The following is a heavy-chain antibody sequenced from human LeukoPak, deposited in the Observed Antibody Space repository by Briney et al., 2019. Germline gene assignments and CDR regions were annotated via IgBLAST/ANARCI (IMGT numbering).Heavy chain of an antibody. CDR2: IIPIFGTA. D-gene: IGHD3-22*01. J-gene: IGHJ4*02. CDR3: ARDYYYDSSGYSPFDF. Sequence: GASVKVSCKVSGGTFSSYAINWVRQAPGQGLEWMGGIIPIFGTANYAQKFQGRATITADTSTTTAYMELSSLRPDDTAVYYCARDYYYDSSGYSPFDFWGQGTLVTVSS. CDR1: GGTFSSYA. V-gene: IGHV1-69*06.